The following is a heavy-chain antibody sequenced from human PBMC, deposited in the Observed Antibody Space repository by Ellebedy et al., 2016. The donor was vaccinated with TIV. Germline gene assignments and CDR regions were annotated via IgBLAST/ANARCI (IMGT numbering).Heavy chain of an antibody. V-gene: IGHV4-31*03. J-gene: IGHJ4*02. CDR2: ISYSGNA. CDR3: ATGGVYTYFFDY. D-gene: IGHD6-13*01. Sequence: MPSETLSLTCTVSGGSISSGGYYWSWIRQHPGKGLEWIGYISYSGNAYYNPSLKSRVTISVDTSQTHFSLALSSVTAADTAVYYCATGGVYTYFFDYWGQGTLVTVSS. CDR1: GGSISSGGYY.